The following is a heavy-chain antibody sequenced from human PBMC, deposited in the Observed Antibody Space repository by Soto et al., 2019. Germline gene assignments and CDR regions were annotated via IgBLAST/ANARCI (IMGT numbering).Heavy chain of an antibody. CDR2: INPSGGST. V-gene: IGHV1-46*01. J-gene: IGHJ6*02. D-gene: IGHD2-21*02. Sequence: ASVKVSCKASGYTFTSYYMHWVRQAPGQGLEWMGIINPSGGSTSYAQKFLGRVTMTRDTSTSTVYMELSSLRSGDTAVYYCGRPRLCGGACYVLSYYSYGRAVWGQGPPVTVS. CDR1: GYTFTSYY. CDR3: GRPRLCGGACYVLSYYSYGRAV.